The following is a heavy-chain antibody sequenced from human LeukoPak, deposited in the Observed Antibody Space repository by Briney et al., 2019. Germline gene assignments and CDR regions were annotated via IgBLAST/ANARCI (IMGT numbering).Heavy chain of an antibody. Sequence: SETLSLTCTVSGGSISSYYWSWIRQPPGKGLEWIGYIYYSGSTNYNPSLKSRVTISVDTSKNQFSLKPSSVTAADTAVYYRARHGVWELLNWFDPWGQGTLVTVSS. CDR2: IYYSGST. J-gene: IGHJ5*02. D-gene: IGHD1-26*01. CDR3: ARHGVWELLNWFDP. CDR1: GGSISSYY. V-gene: IGHV4-59*08.